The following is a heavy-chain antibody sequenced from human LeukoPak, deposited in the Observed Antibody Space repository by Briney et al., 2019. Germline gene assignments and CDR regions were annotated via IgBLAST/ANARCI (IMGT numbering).Heavy chain of an antibody. CDR2: INTDGSST. CDR3: AKYITVTTNSYYYYMDV. V-gene: IGHV3-74*01. Sequence: PGGSLRLSCAASGFTFSSYWMHWVRQAPGKGLVWVSRINTDGSSTSYADSVKGRFTISRDNAKNTLYLQMNSLRAEDTAVYYCAKYITVTTNSYYYYMDVWGKGTTVTVSS. J-gene: IGHJ6*03. CDR1: GFTFSSYW. D-gene: IGHD4-11*01.